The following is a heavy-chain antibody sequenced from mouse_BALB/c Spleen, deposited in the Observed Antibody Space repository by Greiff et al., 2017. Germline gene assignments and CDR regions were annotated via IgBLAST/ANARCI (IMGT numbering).Heavy chain of an antibody. Sequence: EVKLVESGGGLVQPGGSRKLSCAASGFTFSSFGMHWVRQAPEKGLEWVAYISSGSSTIYYADTVKGRFTISRDNPKNTLFLQMTSLRSEDTAMYYCARDDYDGGFDYWGQGTTLTVSS. V-gene: IGHV5-17*02. D-gene: IGHD2-4*01. J-gene: IGHJ2*01. CDR1: GFTFSSFG. CDR2: ISSGSSTI. CDR3: ARDDYDGGFDY.